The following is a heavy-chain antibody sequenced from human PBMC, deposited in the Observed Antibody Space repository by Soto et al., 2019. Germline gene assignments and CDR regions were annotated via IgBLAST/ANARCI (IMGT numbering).Heavy chain of an antibody. Sequence: SETLSLTCTVSGGSISSGGYYWSWIRQHPGKGLEWIGYIYYSGSTYYNPSLKSRVTISVDTSKNQFSLKLSSVTAADTAVYYCARGWGYYDSSGYSVRYNWFDPWGQGTLVTVSS. J-gene: IGHJ5*02. V-gene: IGHV4-31*03. D-gene: IGHD3-22*01. CDR2: IYYSGST. CDR1: GGSISSGGYY. CDR3: ARGWGYYDSSGYSVRYNWFDP.